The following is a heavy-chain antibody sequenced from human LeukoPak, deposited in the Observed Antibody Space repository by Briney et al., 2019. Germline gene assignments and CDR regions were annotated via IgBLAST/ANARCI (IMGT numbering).Heavy chain of an antibody. Sequence: GESLKISCKGSGYRFTSYWIGWVRQMPGKGLEWMGIIYPGDSDTRYRPSFQGQVTISADKSISTAYLQWSSLKASDTAIYYCARRFYDSTGLGYYYYMDVWGKGTTVTVSS. D-gene: IGHD3-22*01. CDR3: ARRFYDSTGLGYYYYMDV. CDR1: GYRFTSYW. CDR2: IYPGDSDT. V-gene: IGHV5-51*01. J-gene: IGHJ6*03.